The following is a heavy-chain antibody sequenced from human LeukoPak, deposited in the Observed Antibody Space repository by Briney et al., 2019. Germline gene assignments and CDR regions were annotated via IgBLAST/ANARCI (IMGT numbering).Heavy chain of an antibody. CDR1: GASISSGHYY. D-gene: IGHD2-21*02. V-gene: IGHV4-30-4*01. CDR2: IYYSGST. Sequence: PSETLSLTCTVSGASISSGHYYWSWIRQSPGKGLEWIGYIYYSGSTYYSPSLKSRVTISVDTSKNQFSLKLSSVTAADTAVYYCARGGDTYCGGDCYPYWGQGTLVTVSS. J-gene: IGHJ4*02. CDR3: ARGGDTYCGGDCYPY.